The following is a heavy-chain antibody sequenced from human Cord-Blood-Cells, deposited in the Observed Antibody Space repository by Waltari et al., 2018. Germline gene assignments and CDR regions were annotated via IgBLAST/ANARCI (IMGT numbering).Heavy chain of an antibody. Sequence: EVQLVESGGGLVQPGGSLRLSCAASGFTVSSNYMSWVRQAPGRGLEWVSVMYSGGSTYYADSVKGRFTISRDNSKNTLDLQMSSLRAEDTAVYYCARVEGSRDYWGQGTLVTVSS. CDR3: ARVEGSRDY. J-gene: IGHJ4*02. V-gene: IGHV3-66*01. CDR2: MYSGGST. CDR1: GFTVSSNY.